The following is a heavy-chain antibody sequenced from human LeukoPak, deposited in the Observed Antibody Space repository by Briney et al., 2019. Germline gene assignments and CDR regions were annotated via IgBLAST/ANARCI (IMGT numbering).Heavy chain of an antibody. CDR3: ARENWGSLYYYYYMDV. CDR1: GFTFSSYA. J-gene: IGHJ6*03. D-gene: IGHD7-27*01. Sequence: GGSLRLSCAASGFTFSSYAMSWVRQAPGKGLEWVSAISGSGGSTYYADSVKGRFAISRDNSKNTLYLQMNSLRAEDTAVYYCARENWGSLYYYYYMDVWGKGTTVTVSS. V-gene: IGHV3-23*01. CDR2: ISGSGGST.